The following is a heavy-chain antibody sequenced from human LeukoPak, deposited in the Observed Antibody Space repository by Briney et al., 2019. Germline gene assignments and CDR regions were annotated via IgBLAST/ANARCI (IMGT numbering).Heavy chain of an antibody. Sequence: ASVKVSCKASGYTFTGYYMHWVRQAPGQGLEWMGWINPKSGSSNSAQKFQGRVTMTRDTSISTAYMELNRLRYDDTAVYYCALAAAGLNWFDPWGQGTLVTVSS. CDR3: ALAAAGLNWFDP. J-gene: IGHJ5*02. V-gene: IGHV1-2*02. D-gene: IGHD6-13*01. CDR1: GYTFTGYY. CDR2: INPKSGSS.